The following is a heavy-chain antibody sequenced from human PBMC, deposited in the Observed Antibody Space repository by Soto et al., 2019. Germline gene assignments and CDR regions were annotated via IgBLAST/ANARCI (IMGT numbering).Heavy chain of an antibody. CDR2: ISGSGSGP. D-gene: IGHD6-13*01. CDR3: AKLQSWLPLDY. CDR1: GFTFSNYD. J-gene: IGHJ4*02. Sequence: EVLLLESGGGLVQPGGSLRLSCAASGFTFSNYDMGWVRQAPGKGLELVSFISGSGSGPYYADSVKGLFTISRDNAENTLYLQMNSLRVEDTAVYYSAKLQSWLPLDYWGQGTLVIVSS. V-gene: IGHV3-23*01.